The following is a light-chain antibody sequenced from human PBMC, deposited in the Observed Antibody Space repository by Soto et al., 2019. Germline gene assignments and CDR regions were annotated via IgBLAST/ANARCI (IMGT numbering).Light chain of an antibody. J-gene: IGKJ1*01. Sequence: DIQMTQSPSSLSASVGDRVTITCRASQTVGTFLNWYQQRPGRAPNLLIDAASNLPTGVPSRFSGSGSGTDFTLTINSLQPEDFGTYYCQQSYSIRSWTFGQGTKV. V-gene: IGKV1-39*01. CDR3: QQSYSIRSWT. CDR2: AAS. CDR1: QTVGTF.